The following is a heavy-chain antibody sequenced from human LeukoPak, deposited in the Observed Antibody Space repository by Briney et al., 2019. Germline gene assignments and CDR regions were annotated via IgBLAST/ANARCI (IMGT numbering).Heavy chain of an antibody. CDR3: ARDFGYYYYDSSGYYSDSDAFDI. J-gene: IGHJ3*02. CDR2: IKQDGSEK. V-gene: IGHV3-7*01. Sequence: GGSLRLSCAASGFTFSSYWMRWVRQAPGKGLEWVANIKQDGSEKYYVDSVKGRFTISRDNAKNSLYLQMNSLRAEDTAVYYCARDFGYYYYDSSGYYSDSDAFDIWGQGTMVTVSS. D-gene: IGHD3-22*01. CDR1: GFTFSSYW.